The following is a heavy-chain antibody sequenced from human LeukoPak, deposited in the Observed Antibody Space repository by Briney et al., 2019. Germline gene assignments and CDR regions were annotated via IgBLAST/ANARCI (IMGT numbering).Heavy chain of an antibody. CDR1: GASISTYY. V-gene: IGHV4-4*07. CDR3: GGSQDGYIDY. D-gene: IGHD5-24*01. CDR2: VHASGNT. Sequence: PSETLSLTCTVSGASISTYYWSWIRQPAGKGLEWIGRVHASGNTNYNPSLESRVTMSVDTSKNQFSLNLNFVTAADTAVYYCGGSQDGYIDYWGQGVLATVSS. J-gene: IGHJ4*02.